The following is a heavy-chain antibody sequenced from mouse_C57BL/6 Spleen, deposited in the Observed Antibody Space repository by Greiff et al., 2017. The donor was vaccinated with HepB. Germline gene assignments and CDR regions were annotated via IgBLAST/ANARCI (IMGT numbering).Heavy chain of an antibody. V-gene: IGHV1-26*01. CDR1: GYTFTDYY. D-gene: IGHD2-5*01. Sequence: VQLQQSGPELVKPGASVKISCKASGYTFTDYYMNWVKQSHGKSLEWIGDINPNNGGTSYNQKFKGKATLTVDKSSSTAYMELRSLTSEDSAVYYCARPAYYSNYLDYWGQGTTLTVSS. CDR2: INPNNGGT. J-gene: IGHJ2*01. CDR3: ARPAYYSNYLDY.